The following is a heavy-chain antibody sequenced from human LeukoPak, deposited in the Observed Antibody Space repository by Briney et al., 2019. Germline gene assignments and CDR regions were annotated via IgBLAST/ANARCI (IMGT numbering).Heavy chain of an antibody. D-gene: IGHD2/OR15-2a*01. CDR3: ARYRCKTTSGCEDTDAFDM. CDR2: INPNSGAT. V-gene: IGHV1-2*02. CDR1: GYTFTANY. Sequence: ASVKVSCKTSGYTFTANYMQWVRQAPGQGLEWMGWINPNSGATKYAQKFQGRVTMTRDTSISTAYMELSRLRSDDTAVYYCARYRCKTTSGCEDTDAFDMWGQGTMVTVSS. J-gene: IGHJ3*02.